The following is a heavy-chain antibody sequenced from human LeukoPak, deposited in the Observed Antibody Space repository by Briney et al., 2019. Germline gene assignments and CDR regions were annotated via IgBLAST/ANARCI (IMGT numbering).Heavy chain of an antibody. Sequence: SVKVSCKASGGTFSSYAISWVRQAPGQGLEWMGGIIPIFGTANYAQKFQGRVTITADESTSTAYMELSSLRSEDTAMYYCAREVAVAGTVSYFYYYGMDVWGQGTTVTVSS. V-gene: IGHV1-69*13. J-gene: IGHJ6*02. D-gene: IGHD6-19*01. CDR3: AREVAVAGTVSYFYYYGMDV. CDR1: GGTFSSYA. CDR2: IIPIFGTA.